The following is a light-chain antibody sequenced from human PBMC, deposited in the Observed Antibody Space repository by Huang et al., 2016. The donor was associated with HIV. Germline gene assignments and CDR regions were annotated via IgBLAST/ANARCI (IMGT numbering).Light chain of an antibody. CDR3: QQYHTWPPGRLT. V-gene: IGKV3-15*01. Sequence: EIVMTQSPATLSVSPGERATLSCRASQSVTTYLAWYQQKSGQAPRILIYGASTRSTGIPARFSGSGSGTEFTLTISSLQSEDFAVYYCQQYHTWPPGRLTFGGGTKVEIK. CDR1: QSVTTY. J-gene: IGKJ4*01. CDR2: GAS.